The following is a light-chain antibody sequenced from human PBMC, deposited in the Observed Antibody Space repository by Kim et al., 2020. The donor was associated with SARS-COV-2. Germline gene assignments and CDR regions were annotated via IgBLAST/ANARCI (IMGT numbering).Light chain of an antibody. CDR3: SSFTSSSSSTLYV. CDR2: DVT. V-gene: IGLV2-14*03. Sequence: QSALTQPASVSGSPGQSITISCTGTSNDVGLYNYVSWYQQHPGKAPKLMIYDVTNRPSGVSDRFSGSKSGNTASLTISGLQAEDEADYYCSSFTSSSSSTLYVFGTWTKVTVL. J-gene: IGLJ1*01. CDR1: SNDVGLYNY.